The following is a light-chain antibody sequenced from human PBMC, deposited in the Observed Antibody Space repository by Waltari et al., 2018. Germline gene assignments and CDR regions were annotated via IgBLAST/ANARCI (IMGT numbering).Light chain of an antibody. Sequence: DIQLTQSPSFLSSSVGDRVTISCRASQGISTYLAWFQQKPGKAPRRLIYAAAILQVGVPSRFSGSGSGTDVTLTISSLQPEDFGTYYCQQIKSYPITFGGGTKVEVK. CDR2: AAA. CDR1: QGISTY. J-gene: IGKJ4*01. CDR3: QQIKSYPIT. V-gene: IGKV1-9*01.